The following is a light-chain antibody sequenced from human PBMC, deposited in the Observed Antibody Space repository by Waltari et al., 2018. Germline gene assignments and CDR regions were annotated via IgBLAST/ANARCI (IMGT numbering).Light chain of an antibody. V-gene: IGKV1D-16*01. J-gene: IGKJ1*01. Sequence: DIQMTQYPSSLSASVINKVTITCHASQGINSWLAWYQQKPGKAPKPLIHAASFLQTGVPSSFSGSGSGTDYTLTISGLQPEDFATYYCQQYDDLPRTFGQGTKVEI. CDR3: QQYDDLPRT. CDR2: AAS. CDR1: QGINSW.